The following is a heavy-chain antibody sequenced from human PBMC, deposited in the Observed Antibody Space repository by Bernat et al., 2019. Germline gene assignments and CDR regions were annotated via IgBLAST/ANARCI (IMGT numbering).Heavy chain of an antibody. J-gene: IGHJ3*02. V-gene: IGHV2-5*02. CDR1: GFSLSTSGVG. Sequence: QITLKESGPTLVKPTQTLTLTCTFSGFSLSTSGVGVGWIRQPPGKALEWLALIYWDDDKRYSPSLKSRLTITKDTSKKQVVITMTNMDPVDTATYYCAHSLVGATFADAFDIWGQGTMVTVSS. CDR3: AHSLVGATFADAFDI. CDR2: IYWDDDK. D-gene: IGHD1-26*01.